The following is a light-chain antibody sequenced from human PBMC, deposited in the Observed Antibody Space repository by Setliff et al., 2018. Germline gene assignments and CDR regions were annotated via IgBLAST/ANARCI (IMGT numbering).Light chain of an antibody. J-gene: IGLJ1*01. CDR2: GNN. Sequence: QSALTQPPSVSGAPGQRVTISCAGRSSNIGTGYDVHWYQQLPGTAPKLLIYGNNIRPSGVPDRFSGSQSGTSASLAITGLHSEDEADYYCQSYDSSLSAYVFGTGTKGTVL. V-gene: IGLV1-40*01. CDR3: QSYDSSLSAYV. CDR1: SSNIGTGYD.